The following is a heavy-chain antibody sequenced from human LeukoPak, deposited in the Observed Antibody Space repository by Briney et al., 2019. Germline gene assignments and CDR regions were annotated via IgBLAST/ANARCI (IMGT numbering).Heavy chain of an antibody. J-gene: IGHJ4*02. V-gene: IGHV3-33*01. D-gene: IGHD6-19*01. CDR3: ARLGSGWSVDY. CDR2: IWSDGSDK. Sequence: GGSLRLSCAASGFSFSGYGMHWVRQAPGKGLEWVALIWSDGSDKYYADSVKGRFTIPRDNPKKTLYLQMTSLRVEDTAVYYCARLGSGWSVDYWGQGTLVTVSS. CDR1: GFSFSGYG.